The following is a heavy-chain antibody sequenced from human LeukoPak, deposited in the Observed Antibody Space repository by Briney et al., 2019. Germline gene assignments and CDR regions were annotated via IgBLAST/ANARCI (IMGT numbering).Heavy chain of an antibody. CDR3: ARTQIGYYSNFDL. V-gene: IGHV4-39*07. CDR2: IYYSGST. Sequence: SETLSLTCTVSGGSISSSSYYWGWIRQPPGKGLEWIGSIYYSGSTYYNPSLKSRVTISVDTSKNQFSLKLSSVTAADTAVYYCARTQIGYYSNFDLWGQGTLVTVSS. J-gene: IGHJ4*02. D-gene: IGHD3-22*01. CDR1: GGSISSSSYY.